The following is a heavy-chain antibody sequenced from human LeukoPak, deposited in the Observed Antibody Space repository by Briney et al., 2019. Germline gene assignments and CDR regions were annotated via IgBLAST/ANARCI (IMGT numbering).Heavy chain of an antibody. Sequence: PGGSLRLSCAASGFTFSSYSMNWVRQAPGKGLEWVSAISNNGGYTYYADSVQGRFTISRDNSKSTLCLQMNSLRAEDTAVYYCAKQLGYCSDGSCYSPYWGQGTLVTVSS. CDR1: GFTFSSYS. J-gene: IGHJ4*02. CDR3: AKQLGYCSDGSCYSPY. CDR2: ISNNGGYT. D-gene: IGHD2-15*01. V-gene: IGHV3-23*01.